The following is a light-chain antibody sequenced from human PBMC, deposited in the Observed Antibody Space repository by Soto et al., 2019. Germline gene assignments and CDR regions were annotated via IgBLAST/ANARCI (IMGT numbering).Light chain of an antibody. Sequence: EIVFTQSPGTLSLSPGERATLSCRASQSVSSRYLGWYQQKPGQAPSLLSYGASSRSTGIPDRFSGSGSGTDFTLTISRLEPEDFAVYYCQQYGGSSRTFGQGTKVEIK. CDR2: GAS. J-gene: IGKJ1*01. V-gene: IGKV3-20*01. CDR1: QSVSSRY. CDR3: QQYGGSSRT.